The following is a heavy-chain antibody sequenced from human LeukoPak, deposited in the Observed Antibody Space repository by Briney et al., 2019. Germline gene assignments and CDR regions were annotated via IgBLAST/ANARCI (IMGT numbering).Heavy chain of an antibody. CDR1: GYTFTNYG. J-gene: IGHJ3*01. CDR3: ARVSVTLFGAVIILNAFDV. Sequence: GASVKVPCKASGYTFTNYGISWVRQAPGQGLEWMGWISRYTGNTNYALQLQGRVTMTTDTSTSTAYMELRSLRSDDTAVYYCARVSVTLFGAVIILNAFDVWGQGTMVTVSS. D-gene: IGHD3-3*01. CDR2: ISRYTGNT. V-gene: IGHV1-18*01.